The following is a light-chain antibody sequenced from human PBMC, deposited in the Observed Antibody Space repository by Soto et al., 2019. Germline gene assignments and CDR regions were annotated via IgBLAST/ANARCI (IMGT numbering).Light chain of an antibody. CDR2: EGS. J-gene: IGLJ3*02. Sequence: QSALAQPASLSGSPGQSITISCTGTSNDVGGHNLVSWYQHHPGKAPKLMIYEGSKRPSGVSNRFSGSKSGDTASLTISGLQAEDEADYYCTSYADISTVVFGGGTKLTVL. V-gene: IGLV2-23*01. CDR1: SNDVGGHNL. CDR3: TSYADISTVV.